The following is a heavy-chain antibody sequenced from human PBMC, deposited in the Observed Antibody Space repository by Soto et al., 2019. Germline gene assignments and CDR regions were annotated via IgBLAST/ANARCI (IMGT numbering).Heavy chain of an antibody. CDR3: ARSRLGWGVNPGYYMDV. V-gene: IGHV4-59*01. J-gene: IGHJ6*03. CDR1: GGSISSYY. D-gene: IGHD3-10*01. CDR2: IYYSGST. Sequence: SETLSLTCTVSGGSISSYYWSWIRQPPGKGLEWIGYIYYSGSTNYNPSLKSRVTISVDTSKNQFSLKLSSVTAADTAVYYCARSRLGWGVNPGYYMDVWGKGTTVTVSS.